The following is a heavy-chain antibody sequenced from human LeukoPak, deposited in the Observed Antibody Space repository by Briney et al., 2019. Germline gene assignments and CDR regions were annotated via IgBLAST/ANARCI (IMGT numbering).Heavy chain of an antibody. D-gene: IGHD6-19*01. Sequence: EASETLSLTCTVSGGSISSYYWSWIRQPPGKGLEWIGYIFYTGSTNYNPSLKSRVTISVLTSKNQFSLKVNSVTAADTAEYFCARDETYSSDWQPNHSYYYMDVWGKGTTVIVSS. V-gene: IGHV4-59*12. J-gene: IGHJ6*03. CDR3: ARDETYSSDWQPNHSYYYMDV. CDR2: IFYTGST. CDR1: GGSISSYY.